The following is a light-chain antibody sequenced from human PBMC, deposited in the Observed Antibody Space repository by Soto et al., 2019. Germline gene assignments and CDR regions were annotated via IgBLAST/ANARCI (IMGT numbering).Light chain of an antibody. CDR3: ETWDSNTWV. CDR2: LEGSGSY. V-gene: IGLV4-60*02. J-gene: IGLJ3*02. Sequence: QPVLTQSSSASASLGSSVKLTCTLSSGHSRHNIAWHQQQPGKAPRYLMKLEGSGSYNKGSGVPDRFSGSSSGADRHLTISNLQFEDEANYYCETWDSNTWVFGGGTQLTVL. CDR1: SGHSRHN.